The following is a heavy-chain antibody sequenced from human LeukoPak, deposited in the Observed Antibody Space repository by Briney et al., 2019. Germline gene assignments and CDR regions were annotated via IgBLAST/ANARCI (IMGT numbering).Heavy chain of an antibody. V-gene: IGHV3-23*01. D-gene: IGHD1-26*01. J-gene: IGHJ5*02. Sequence: GGSLRLSCEGSGFTVSSNYMSWVRQAPGKGLEWVSAISGSGGSTYYADSVKGRFTISRDNSKNTLFLQMNSLRAEDTAVYHCAKDQRREVGATDPNWIDPWGQGTLVTVSS. CDR1: GFTVSSNY. CDR2: ISGSGGST. CDR3: AKDQRREVGATDPNWIDP.